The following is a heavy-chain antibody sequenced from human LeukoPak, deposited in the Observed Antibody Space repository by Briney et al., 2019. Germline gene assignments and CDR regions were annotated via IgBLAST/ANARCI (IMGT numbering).Heavy chain of an antibody. CDR3: AAHGATQLERLDY. V-gene: IGHV4-59*12. CDR1: GGPIRSYY. D-gene: IGHD1-1*01. CDR2: IYYGGSTSGST. J-gene: IGHJ4*02. Sequence: PSETLSLTCSVSGGPIRSYYWSWLRQPPGKGLEGKGLEWIGYIYYGGSTSGSTNYNPSLKSRVTISVDTSRNQFSLKLNSVTAADTAVYYCAAHGATQLERLDYWGQGTLVTVSS.